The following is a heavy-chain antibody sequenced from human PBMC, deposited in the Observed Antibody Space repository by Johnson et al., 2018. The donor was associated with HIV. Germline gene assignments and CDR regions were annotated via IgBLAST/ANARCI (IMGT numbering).Heavy chain of an antibody. Sequence: VQLVESGGGLVQPGGSLRLSCAASGFTFSSYAMSWVRQAPGKGLEWVSAISGSGGSTYYADSVKGRFTISRDNAKNTLYLQLNSLKTEDTAVYYCTTSWRITGVPSTWGQGTMVTVSS. CDR1: GFTFSSYA. CDR3: TTSWRITGVPST. J-gene: IGHJ3*01. D-gene: IGHD7-27*01. CDR2: ISGSGGST. V-gene: IGHV3-23*04.